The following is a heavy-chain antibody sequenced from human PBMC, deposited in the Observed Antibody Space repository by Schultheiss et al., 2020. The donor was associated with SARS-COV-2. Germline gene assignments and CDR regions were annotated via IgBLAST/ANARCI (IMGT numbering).Heavy chain of an antibody. V-gene: IGHV1-69*13. CDR1: GGTFSSYA. CDR2: IIPIFGTA. Sequence: SVKVSCKASGGTFSSYAISWVRQAPGQGLEWMGGIIPIFGTANYAQKFQGRVTITADESTSTAYMELSSLRSDDTAVYYCARGHDPVTYPYYFDYWGQGTLVTVSS. D-gene: IGHD1-1*01. CDR3: ARGHDPVTYPYYFDY. J-gene: IGHJ4*02.